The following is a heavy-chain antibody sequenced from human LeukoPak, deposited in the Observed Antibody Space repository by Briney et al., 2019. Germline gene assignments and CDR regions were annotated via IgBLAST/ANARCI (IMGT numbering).Heavy chain of an antibody. CDR1: GFTFSSYA. Sequence: PGGSLRLSCAASGFTFSSYAMSWVRQAPGKRLEWVSAISGGGGTTYYADSVKGRFTISRDNSKNTLFLQMNSLRAEDTAVYYCAKDNGPYTSGYYGHWGQGTLVTVSS. J-gene: IGHJ4*02. D-gene: IGHD3-22*01. V-gene: IGHV3-23*01. CDR3: AKDNGPYTSGYYGH. CDR2: ISGGGGTT.